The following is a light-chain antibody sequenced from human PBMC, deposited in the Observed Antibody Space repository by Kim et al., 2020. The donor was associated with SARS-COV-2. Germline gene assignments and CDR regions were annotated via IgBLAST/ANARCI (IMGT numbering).Light chain of an antibody. J-gene: IGKJ4*01. CDR1: QGVSNSR. CDR2: DAS. V-gene: IGKV3-20*01. Sequence: SARERTTLSCRASQGVSNSRVAWYQQKPGQAPRLLIYDASSRATGITDRFSGSGSGTDFTLTISRLEPEDFAVYYCQQYGASSLTFGGGTKVDIK. CDR3: QQYGASSLT.